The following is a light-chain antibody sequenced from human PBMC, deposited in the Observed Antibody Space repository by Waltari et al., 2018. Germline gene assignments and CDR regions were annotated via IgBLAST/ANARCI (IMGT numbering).Light chain of an antibody. V-gene: IGLV3-1*01. Sequence: SYELTQPPSVSVSPGQTASISCSGDNLGDKFASWYQQKPGQSPLLVIYQDNRRPSGIPERFSGANTGNTATLIISGTQGMDEADYYCQAWDSGTAVFGTGTKVTVL. J-gene: IGLJ1*01. CDR3: QAWDSGTAV. CDR2: QDN. CDR1: NLGDKF.